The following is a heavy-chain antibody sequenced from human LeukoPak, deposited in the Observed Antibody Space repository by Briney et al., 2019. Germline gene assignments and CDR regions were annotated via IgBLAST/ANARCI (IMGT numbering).Heavy chain of an antibody. J-gene: IGHJ3*02. V-gene: IGHV3-15*01. Sequence: GGSLRLSCAASGFTFSNAWMSWVRQTPGKGLEWVGRIKSKPDGGTIDHAAPVKGRFTISSDDSKNTLYLQMNSLKTEDTAVFYCATGEALDIWGQGTLVTVSS. CDR3: ATGEALDI. CDR1: GFTFSNAW. CDR2: IKSKPDGGTI.